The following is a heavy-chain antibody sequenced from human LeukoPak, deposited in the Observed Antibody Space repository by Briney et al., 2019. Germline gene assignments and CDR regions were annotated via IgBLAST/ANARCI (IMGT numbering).Heavy chain of an antibody. D-gene: IGHD6-13*01. V-gene: IGHV1-18*01. CDR1: GYTFTSCG. CDR3: ARRLIAAAVFDL. Sequence: ASVKVSRTASGYTFTSCGISWVRQAPGQGLEWMGWISAYNGNTNYAQKLQGRVTMTTDTSTSTAYMELRSLRSDDTAVYYCARRLIAAAVFDLWGRGTLVTVSS. CDR2: ISAYNGNT. J-gene: IGHJ2*01.